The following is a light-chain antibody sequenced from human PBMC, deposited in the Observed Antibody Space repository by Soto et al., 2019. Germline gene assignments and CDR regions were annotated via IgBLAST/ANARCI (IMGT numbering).Light chain of an antibody. CDR1: SGHSSYA. Sequence: QPVLTQSPSASASLGASLKLTCTLSSGHSSYAIAWHQQQPEKGPRYLMKLNTDGSHTNGDGIPDRFSGSSSGAERYLTISNLQSEDEADYYCQTWGTGIRAFGGGTKLTVL. CDR2: LNTDGSH. V-gene: IGLV4-69*01. J-gene: IGLJ2*01. CDR3: QTWGTGIRA.